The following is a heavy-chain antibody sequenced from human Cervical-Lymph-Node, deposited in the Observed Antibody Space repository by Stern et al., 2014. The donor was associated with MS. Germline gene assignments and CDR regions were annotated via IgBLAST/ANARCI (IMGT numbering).Heavy chain of an antibody. CDR3: ARHGGQQLVLGLDS. CDR2: IYPGDSDT. V-gene: IGHV5-51*01. Sequence: QLVQSGAEVKKPGESLKISCKGSGHSFSNYWIGWVRQMAGKGLEWMGMIYPGDSDTRYSPSFQGHVTISADKSIGTAYLQWSSLEASDTATYYCARHGGQQLVLGLDSWGQGTLVTVSS. J-gene: IGHJ4*02. CDR1: GHSFSNYW. D-gene: IGHD6-13*01.